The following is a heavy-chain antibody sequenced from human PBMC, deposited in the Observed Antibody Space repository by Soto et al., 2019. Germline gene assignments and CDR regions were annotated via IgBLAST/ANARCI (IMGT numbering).Heavy chain of an antibody. D-gene: IGHD3-16*01. V-gene: IGHV4-39*01. CDR3: ASVRGGRGDY. CDR1: GGSISSTNYY. CDR2: IYYSGST. Sequence: QLQLQESGPGLVKPSETLSLTCTVSGGSISSTNYYWGWIRQPPGKGLEWIGSIYYSGSTYYNPSLKSRVTIPVDTSKNQFSLKLSSVTAADTAVYYCASVRGGRGDYWGQGTLVTVSS. J-gene: IGHJ4*02.